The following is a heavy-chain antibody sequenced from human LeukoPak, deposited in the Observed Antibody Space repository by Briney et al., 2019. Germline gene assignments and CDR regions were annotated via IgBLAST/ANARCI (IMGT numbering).Heavy chain of an antibody. V-gene: IGHV1-69*13. D-gene: IGHD6-13*01. CDR2: IIPIFGTA. CDR1: GGTFSSYA. CDR3: ARDHWRVAAAGNGWFDP. J-gene: IGHJ5*02. Sequence: SVKVSCKASGGTFSSYAISWVRQAPGQGLEWMGGIIPIFGTANYAQKFQGRVTITADESTSTAYMELSSLRSEDAAVYYCARDHWRVAAAGNGWFDPWGQGTLVTVSS.